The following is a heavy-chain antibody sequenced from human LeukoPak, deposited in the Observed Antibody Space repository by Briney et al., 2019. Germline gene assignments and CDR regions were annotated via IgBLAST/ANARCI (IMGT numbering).Heavy chain of an antibody. CDR3: ARFGEVGDDKDV. Sequence: ASVKVSCKASGYNFTGYLIHWVRQAPGQGLEWMGWIDPKRGVTRYAPKFQGRVTLTRDTPITTVYLELTSLISGDTAVYFCARFGEVGDDKDVWGEGTTVTVSS. D-gene: IGHD3-16*01. V-gene: IGHV1-2*02. CDR1: GYNFTGYL. CDR2: IDPKRGVT. J-gene: IGHJ6*03.